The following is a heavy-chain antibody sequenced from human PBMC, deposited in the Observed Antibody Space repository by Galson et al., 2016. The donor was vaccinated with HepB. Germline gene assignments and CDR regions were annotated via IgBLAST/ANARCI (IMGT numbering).Heavy chain of an antibody. CDR3: ARGVRVPTPRFPTAHYDS. CDR1: GASISSGGYS. Sequence: TLSLTCTVSGASISSGGYSWSWIRQHPGKGLEWIGFVFYTGNTHFNPSLKTRLTMSVGTSRNHFSLRLSSVTAADTAVYYCARGVRVPTPRFPTAHYDSWGQGRLVTVTS. CDR2: VFYTGNT. V-gene: IGHV4-31*03. J-gene: IGHJ4*02. D-gene: IGHD2-21*02.